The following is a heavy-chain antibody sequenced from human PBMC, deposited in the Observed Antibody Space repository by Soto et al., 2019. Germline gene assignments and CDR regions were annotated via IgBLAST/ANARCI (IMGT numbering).Heavy chain of an antibody. CDR1: GFTFSSYA. CDR2: MSYDGSNK. Sequence: HPRGSLRLSCAASGFTFSSYAMHWVRQAPGKGLEWVAVMSYDGSNKYYADSVKGRFTISRDNSKNTLYLQMNSLRAEDTAVYYCARDELGYCSSFCSYKNYYYGMDVCGQGTTVTV. V-gene: IGHV3-30-3*01. J-gene: IGHJ6*02. CDR3: ARDELGYCSSFCSYKNYYYGMDV. D-gene: IGHD2-2*01.